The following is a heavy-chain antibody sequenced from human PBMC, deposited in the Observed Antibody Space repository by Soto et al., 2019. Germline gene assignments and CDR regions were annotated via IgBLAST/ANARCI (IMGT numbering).Heavy chain of an antibody. CDR1: GGTFSSYA. D-gene: IGHD4-4*01. J-gene: IGHJ5*02. CDR2: IIPIFGTA. V-gene: IGHV1-69*06. Sequence: SVKVSCKASGGTFSSYAISWVRQAPGQGLEWMGGIIPIFGTANYAQKFQGRVTITADKSTSTAYMELSSLRSEDTAVYYRARGIRAQTTVTTGEFDPWRQGTLVTVSS. CDR3: ARGIRAQTTVTTGEFDP.